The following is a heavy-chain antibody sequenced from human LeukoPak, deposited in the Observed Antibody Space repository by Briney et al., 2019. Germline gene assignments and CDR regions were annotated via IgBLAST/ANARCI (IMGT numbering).Heavy chain of an antibody. D-gene: IGHD2-21*02. CDR1: GYSFTSYW. J-gene: IGHJ4*02. V-gene: IGHV5-51*01. Sequence: GESLKISCKGSGYSFTSYWIGWVRQMPGKGLEWMGIIYPGDSDTRYSPSFQGQVTISADKSISTAYLQWSSLKASDTAMYYCARQGSSYCGGDCYSAPRSYFDYWGQGTLVTVSS. CDR3: ARQGSSYCGGDCYSAPRSYFDY. CDR2: IYPGDSDT.